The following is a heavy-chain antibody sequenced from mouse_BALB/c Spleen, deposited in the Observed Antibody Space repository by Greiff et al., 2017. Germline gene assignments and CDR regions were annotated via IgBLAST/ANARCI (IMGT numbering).Heavy chain of an antibody. CDR2: ISSGGSYT. J-gene: IGHJ2*01. D-gene: IGHD3-3*01. Sequence: DVKLVESGGGLVKPGGSLKLSCAASGFTFSSYTMSWVRQTPEKRLEWVATISSGGSYTYYPDSVKGRFTISRDNAKNTLYLQMSSLKSEDTAMYYCTRDQGYCFDYWGQGTTLTVSS. V-gene: IGHV5-6-4*01. CDR1: GFTFSSYT. CDR3: TRDQGYCFDY.